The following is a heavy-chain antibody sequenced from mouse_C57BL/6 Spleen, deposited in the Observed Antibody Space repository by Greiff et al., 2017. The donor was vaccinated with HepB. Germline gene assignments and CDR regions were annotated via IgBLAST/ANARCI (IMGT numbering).Heavy chain of an antibody. CDR1: GYAFSSSW. CDR3: AREDYYGSSGYFDV. CDR2: IYPGDGDT. J-gene: IGHJ1*03. Sequence: VQLQQSGPELVKPGASVKISCKASGYAFSSSWMNWVKQRPGKGLEWIGRIYPGDGDTNYNGKFKGKATLTADKSSSTAYMQLSSLTSEDSAVYFCAREDYYGSSGYFDVWGTGTTVTVSS. D-gene: IGHD1-1*01. V-gene: IGHV1-82*01.